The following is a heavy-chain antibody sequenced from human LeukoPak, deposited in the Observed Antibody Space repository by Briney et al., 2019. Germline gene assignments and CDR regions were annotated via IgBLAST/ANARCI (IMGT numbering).Heavy chain of an antibody. CDR2: IIPILGIA. J-gene: IGHJ4*02. CDR1: GYTFTSHG. CDR3: ARDVDDYGYDY. Sequence: SVKVSCKASGYTFTSHGISWVRQAPGQGLEWMGRIIPILGIANYAQKFQGRVTITADKSTSTAYMELSSLRSEDTAVYYCARDVDDYGYDYWGQGTLVTVSS. V-gene: IGHV1-69*04. D-gene: IGHD4-17*01.